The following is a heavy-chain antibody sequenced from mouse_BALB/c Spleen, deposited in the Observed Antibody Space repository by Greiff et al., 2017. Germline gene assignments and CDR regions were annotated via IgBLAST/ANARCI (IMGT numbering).Heavy chain of an antibody. V-gene: IGHV3-2*02. Sequence: EVQLQQSGPGLVKPSQSLSLTCTVTGYSITSDYAWNWIRQFPGNKLEWMGYISYSGSTSYNPSLKSRISITRDTSKNQFFLQLNSVTTEDTATYYCARKDWEGWFAYWGQGTLVTVSA. CDR2: ISYSGST. CDR1: GYSITSDYA. CDR3: ARKDWEGWFAY. D-gene: IGHD4-1*01. J-gene: IGHJ3*01.